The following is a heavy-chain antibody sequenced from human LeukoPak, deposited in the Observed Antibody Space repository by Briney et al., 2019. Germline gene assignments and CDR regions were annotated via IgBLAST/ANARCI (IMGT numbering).Heavy chain of an antibody. J-gene: IGHJ3*02. CDR3: ARDLGRRYGLPSI. D-gene: IGHD3-10*01. CDR1: GYTFTGYY. CDR2: INPNSGGA. V-gene: IGHV1-2*02. Sequence: ASVKVSCKASGYTFTGYYMHWVRQAPGQGREWMGWINPNSGGANYAQKFQGRVTMTRDTSISTAYLELSRLRSDDTAVYYCARDLGRRYGLPSIWGQGTMVTVSS.